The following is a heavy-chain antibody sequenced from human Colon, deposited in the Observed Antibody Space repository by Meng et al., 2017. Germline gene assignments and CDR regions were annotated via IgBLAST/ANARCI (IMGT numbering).Heavy chain of an antibody. J-gene: IGHJ5*02. CDR3: ARVNLGDDWFDP. CDR1: GYTFSRYA. D-gene: IGHD1-14*01. CDR2: SYPGNGNT. V-gene: IGHV1-3*01. Sequence: QVQLLQDGADLKRPVASVKTSCKAAGYTFSRYAIHWVRQAPGQRFEWLGWSYPGNGNTRYSEKFQGRVTITMDTSASTAYLEVRSLKPEDTAVYYCARVNLGDDWFDPWGQGTLVTVSS.